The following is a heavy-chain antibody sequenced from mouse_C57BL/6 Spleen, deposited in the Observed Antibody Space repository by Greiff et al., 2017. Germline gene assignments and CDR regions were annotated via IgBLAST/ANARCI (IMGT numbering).Heavy chain of an antibody. CDR3: ARRGNYSTTWYFDV. V-gene: IGHV1-52*01. CDR2: IDPSDSET. D-gene: IGHD2-5*01. J-gene: IGHJ1*03. CDR1: GYTFTSYW. Sequence: QVQLQQPGAELVRPGSSVKLSCKASGYTFTSYWMHWVKQRPIQGLEWIGNIDPSDSETHYNQKFKDKATLTVDKSSSTAYMQLSSLTSEDSAVYYCARRGNYSTTWYFDVWGTGTTVTVSS.